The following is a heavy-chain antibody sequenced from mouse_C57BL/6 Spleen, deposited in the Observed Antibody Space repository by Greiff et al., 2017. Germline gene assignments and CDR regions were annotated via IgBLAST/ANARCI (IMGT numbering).Heavy chain of an antibody. D-gene: IGHD3-3*01. CDR1: GYTFTDYN. CDR2: INPNNGGT. V-gene: IGHV1-22*01. CDR3: AMGGRGSWFAY. J-gene: IGHJ3*01. Sequence: EVQLQQSGPELVKPGASVKMSCKASGYTFTDYNMHWVKQSHGKSLEWIGYINPNNGGTSYNQKFKGKATLTVNKSSSTAYMELRSLTSEDSAVYYCAMGGRGSWFAYWGQGTLVTVSA.